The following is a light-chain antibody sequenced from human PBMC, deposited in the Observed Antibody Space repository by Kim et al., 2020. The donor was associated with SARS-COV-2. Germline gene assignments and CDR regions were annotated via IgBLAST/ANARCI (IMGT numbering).Light chain of an antibody. CDR3: NSRDSNDNVV. J-gene: IGLJ2*01. V-gene: IGLV3-19*01. CDR2: GKN. CDR1: SLRSYY. Sequence: SSELTQDPAVSVALGQTVRITCQGDSLRSYYATWYQQKPGQAPILVIYGKNNRPSGISDRFSGSSSGNTASLTITGTQAGDEADYYCNSRDSNDNVVFGGGTKRTVL.